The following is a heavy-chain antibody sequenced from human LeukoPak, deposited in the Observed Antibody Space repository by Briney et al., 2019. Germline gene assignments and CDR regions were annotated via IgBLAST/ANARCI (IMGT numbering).Heavy chain of an antibody. CDR1: GGSISRGSYY. Sequence: PSETLSLTCIVSGGSISRGSYYWNWIRQPAGKGLEWMGRIYNSGSTNYNPSLKSRVTISTDMSRNQFSLNLSSVTAADTAVYYCARNRIVVVPAARAPLYGMDVWGQGTTVTVSS. CDR2: IYNSGST. D-gene: IGHD2-2*01. CDR3: ARNRIVVVPAARAPLYGMDV. J-gene: IGHJ6*02. V-gene: IGHV4-61*02.